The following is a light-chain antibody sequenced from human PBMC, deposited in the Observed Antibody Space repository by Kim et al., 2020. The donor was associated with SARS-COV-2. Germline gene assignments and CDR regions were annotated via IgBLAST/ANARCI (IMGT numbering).Light chain of an antibody. CDR1: QSLLHSNGYKF. V-gene: IGKV2-28*01. CDR2: LGS. CDR3: MQAFRAPWT. J-gene: IGKJ1*01. Sequence: PASYSFRSGQSLLHSNGYKFLDWYLQKPGQSPQLLIHLGSIRASGVPDRFSGSGSGTDFILKISRVEPEDVGLYYCMQAFRAPWTFGQGTKVDIK.